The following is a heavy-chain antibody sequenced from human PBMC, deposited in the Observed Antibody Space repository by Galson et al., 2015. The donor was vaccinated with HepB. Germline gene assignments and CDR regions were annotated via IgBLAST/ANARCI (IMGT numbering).Heavy chain of an antibody. V-gene: IGHV1-18*04. CDR3: ARDGFHSLDY. D-gene: IGHD5-12*01. Sequence: SVKVSCKASGYTFTTNGISWVRQAPGHGLEWLGWISINSGNTKYAQKLQGRVTLTKDTSTDTAYMELRGLTSDDAALYYCARDGFHSLDYWGQGTLVTVPS. CDR1: GYTFTTNG. CDR2: ISINSGNT. J-gene: IGHJ4*02.